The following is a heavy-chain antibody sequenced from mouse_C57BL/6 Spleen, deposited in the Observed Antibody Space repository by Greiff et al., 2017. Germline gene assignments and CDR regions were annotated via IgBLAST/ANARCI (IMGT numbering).Heavy chain of an antibody. Sequence: QVQLQQSGAELVRPGSSVKLSCKASGYTFTGYWMEWVKQRPIHGLEWIGNIYPSDSETHYNKKFKDKATFTVDKSSSTAYMQLSSLTSGDSAVYDRARDYDGVDDWSQGTTLTVSS. CDR2: IYPSDSET. D-gene: IGHD2-4*01. J-gene: IGHJ2*01. CDR3: ARDYDGVDD. CDR1: GYTFTGYW. V-gene: IGHV1-52*01.